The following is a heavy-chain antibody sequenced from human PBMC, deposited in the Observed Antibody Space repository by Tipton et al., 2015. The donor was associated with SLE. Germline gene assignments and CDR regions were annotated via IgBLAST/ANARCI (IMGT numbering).Heavy chain of an antibody. D-gene: IGHD3-22*01. J-gene: IGHJ3*02. CDR2: IYYSGST. CDR3: ARGPYYDSSGYSFYAFDI. CDR1: GGSISSYY. Sequence: TLSLTCTVSGGSISSYYWSWIRQPPGKGLEWIGYIYYSGSTNYNPSLKSRVTISVDTSKNQFSLKLSSVTAADTAVYYCARGPYYDSSGYSFYAFDIWGQGTMVTVSS. V-gene: IGHV4-59*12.